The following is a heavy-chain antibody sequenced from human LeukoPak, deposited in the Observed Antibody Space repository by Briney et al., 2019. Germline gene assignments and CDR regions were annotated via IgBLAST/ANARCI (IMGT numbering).Heavy chain of an antibody. CDR1: RFSLSSHA. J-gene: IGHJ3*02. CDR3: ANELWSGPSDAFDI. CDR2: IQDDERNI. Sequence: PGGSLRLSCVAFRFSLSSHAMHWVRQAPGKGLEWVAFIQDDERNIYYAGSVKGRFTISRDNSKNTVYLQMNSLRTEDTAVYYSANELWSGPSDAFDIWGRGTMVTVSS. D-gene: IGHD3-3*01. V-gene: IGHV3-30*02.